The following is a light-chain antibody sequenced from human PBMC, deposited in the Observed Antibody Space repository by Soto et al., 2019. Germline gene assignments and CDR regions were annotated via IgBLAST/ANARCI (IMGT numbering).Light chain of an antibody. V-gene: IGKV1-5*01. Sequence: DIPMTQSPSTLSASVGDRVIITCRTSESFNTWVAWYQQKPGRAPKLLIYDASRLESGVPSGFSGSGSGTESTLTISSLQPDDFETYYYQLYPYYFGPGTKVDIK. CDR1: ESFNTW. CDR2: DAS. J-gene: IGKJ3*01. CDR3: QLYPYY.